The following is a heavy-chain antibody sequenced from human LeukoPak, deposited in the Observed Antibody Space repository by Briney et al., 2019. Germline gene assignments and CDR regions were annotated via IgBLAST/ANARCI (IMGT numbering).Heavy chain of an antibody. CDR3: ARDGVGGSGSYYKSDAFDI. J-gene: IGHJ3*02. V-gene: IGHV4-31*03. CDR2: IYYSGST. CDR1: GGSISSGGYY. D-gene: IGHD3-10*01. Sequence: SQTLSLTCTVSGGSISSGGYYWSWIRQHPGKGLEWIGYIYYSGSTYYNLSLKSRVTISVDTSKNQFSLKLSSVTAADTAVYYCARDGVGGSGSYYKSDAFDIWGQGTMVTVSS.